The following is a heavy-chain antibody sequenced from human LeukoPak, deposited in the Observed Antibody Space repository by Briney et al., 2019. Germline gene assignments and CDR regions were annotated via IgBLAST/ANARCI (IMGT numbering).Heavy chain of an antibody. CDR2: IIWNSDTI. D-gene: IGHD3-16*01. J-gene: IGHJ4*02. CDR1: GFIFNNYA. Sequence: GRSMRLSCAASGFIFNNYAMHWVRQAPGKGLEWVSGIIWNSDTIDYTDSVKGRFTISRDNAKNSLYLQMNSLRVEDTAFYYCTKGTSIVLATAYNYWGQGTLVTVSS. CDR3: TKGTSIVLATAYNY. V-gene: IGHV3-9*01.